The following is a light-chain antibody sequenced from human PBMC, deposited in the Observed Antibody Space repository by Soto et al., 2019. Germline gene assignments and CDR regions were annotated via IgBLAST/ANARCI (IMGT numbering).Light chain of an antibody. CDR3: QQYHSYWT. Sequence: DIQITQSPSTLSASVGDRVTITCRASQSINTGAAWYQQKPGKAPKVLIYDASSLESGVPSRFSGSGSGTAFTLTINSLQPDDFATYYCQQYHSYWTFGQGTKVDIK. J-gene: IGKJ1*01. CDR2: DAS. V-gene: IGKV1-5*01. CDR1: QSINTG.